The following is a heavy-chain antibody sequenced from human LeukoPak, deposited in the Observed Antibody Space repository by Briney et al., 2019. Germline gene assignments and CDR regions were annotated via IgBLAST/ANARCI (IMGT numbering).Heavy chain of an antibody. V-gene: IGHV1-69*01. J-gene: IGHJ4*02. Sequence: GASVKVSCKASGGTFSSYAISWVRQAPGQGLEWMGGIIPIFGTANYAQKFQGRVTITADESTSTAYMELSSLRSEDTAVYYCARDSSLVRWCFDHWGQGTLVTVSS. CDR3: ARDSSLVRWCFDH. CDR2: IIPIFGTA. D-gene: IGHD2-8*02. CDR1: GGTFSSYA.